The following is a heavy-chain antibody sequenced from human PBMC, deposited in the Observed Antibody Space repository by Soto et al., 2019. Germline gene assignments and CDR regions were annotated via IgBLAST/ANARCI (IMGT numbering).Heavy chain of an antibody. CDR3: ARAGAGYFDY. J-gene: IGHJ4*02. V-gene: IGHV1-46*01. D-gene: IGHD3-10*01. Sequence: QVQLVQSGAEVRKPGASVKVSCKASGYTFTSYNMHWVRQAPGQGLEWMGVINPSVGSTSYAQKFQGRVTMTMDTSTSTVYMELSSLRSEATAVYYCARAGAGYFDYWGQGTLVTVSS. CDR2: INPSVGST. CDR1: GYTFTSYN.